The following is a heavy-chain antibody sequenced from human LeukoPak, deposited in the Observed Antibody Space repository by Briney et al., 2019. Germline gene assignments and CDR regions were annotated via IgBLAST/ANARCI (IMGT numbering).Heavy chain of an antibody. CDR3: ARSRLADSGYDEFDY. V-gene: IGHV3-30*04. J-gene: IGHJ4*02. CDR1: GFTFSSYA. CDR2: ISYDGSIK. Sequence: GGSMRLSCAASGFTFSSYAIHRVRQAPGKGLERVAVISYDGSIKYYADSVEGRFTISRDNSKNTLYLQMNSLRAEDTAVYYCARSRLADSGYDEFDYWGQGTLVTVSS. D-gene: IGHD5-12*01.